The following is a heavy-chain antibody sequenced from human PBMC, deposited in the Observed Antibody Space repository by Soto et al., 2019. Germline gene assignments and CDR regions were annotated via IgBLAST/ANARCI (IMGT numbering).Heavy chain of an antibody. J-gene: IGHJ5*02. CDR3: ARDSLTGNYFDP. V-gene: IGHV4-30-2*01. CDR1: GCSISSGGYA. Sequence: QMRLQESGSGLVKPSQTLSLTCAVSGCSISSGGYAWNWIRQPPGKGLEWIGYIYHCGYTYYNSSLKYRGTISVDKSKHQCSLYLSFVTAAYTAVYYCARDSLTGNYFDPWGQGTLVTVSS. CDR2: IYHCGYT. D-gene: IGHD1-7*01.